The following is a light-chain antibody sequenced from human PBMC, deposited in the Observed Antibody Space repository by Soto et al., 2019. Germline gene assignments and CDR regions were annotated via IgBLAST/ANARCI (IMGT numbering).Light chain of an antibody. CDR1: SSNIGAGYA. V-gene: IGLV1-40*01. CDR2: GNN. J-gene: IGLJ1*01. CDR3: QSYDNSLGAAYV. Sequence: SVLTQPPSVSGAPGQRVTISCTGSSSNIGAGYAVHWYQQLPGTAPKLLIFGNNNRPSGVPDRFSASRSGTSASLAITGLQDEDESDYYCQSYDNSLGAAYVFGTGTKVTVL.